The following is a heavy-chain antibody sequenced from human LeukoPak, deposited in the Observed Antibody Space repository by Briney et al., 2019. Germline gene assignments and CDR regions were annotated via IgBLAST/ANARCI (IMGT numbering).Heavy chain of an antibody. CDR2: ISGSSSYI. Sequence: GGSLRLSCAASGFPFSSYFMNWVRQAPGKGLEWVSSISGSSSYIYDADSVKGRFTISRDNAKNSLYLQMNSLRAEDTAVYYCAKKITFGGVIIDYWGQGTLVTVSS. D-gene: IGHD3-16*01. CDR1: GFPFSSYF. J-gene: IGHJ4*02. V-gene: IGHV3-21*01. CDR3: AKKITFGGVIIDY.